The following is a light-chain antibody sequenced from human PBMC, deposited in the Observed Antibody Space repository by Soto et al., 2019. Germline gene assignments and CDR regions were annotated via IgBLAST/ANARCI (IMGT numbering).Light chain of an antibody. CDR2: DAS. CDR3: QQRSNWPPIT. V-gene: IGKV3-11*01. Sequence: EIVLTQSPATLSLSPGERATLSCRASQSVSNYLGWYQQKPGQAPRLLIYDASNRATGIPARFSGSGSGTDFTLTISSLEPEDFAVYCCQQRSNWPPITFGGGTKVEIK. CDR1: QSVSNY. J-gene: IGKJ4*01.